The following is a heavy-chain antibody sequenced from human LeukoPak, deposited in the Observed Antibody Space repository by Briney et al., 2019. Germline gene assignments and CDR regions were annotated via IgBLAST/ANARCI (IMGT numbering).Heavy chain of an antibody. CDR1: GFTFSSYA. CDR2: ISGSGGST. V-gene: IGHV3-23*01. J-gene: IGHJ4*02. D-gene: IGHD5-24*01. CDR3: AKKTRDGYNLFDY. Sequence: GGSLRLSCAASGFTFSSYAMSWVRQAPGKGLEWVSAISGSGGSTYYADSVKGRFTISRDNSKNTLYLQMNSLRTEDTAVYYCAKKTRDGYNLFDYWGQGTLVTVSS.